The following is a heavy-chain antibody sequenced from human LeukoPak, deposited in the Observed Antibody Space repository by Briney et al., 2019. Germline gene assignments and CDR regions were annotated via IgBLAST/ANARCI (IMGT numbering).Heavy chain of an antibody. V-gene: IGHV1-2*02. CDR2: ISPHNGVA. D-gene: IGHD3-10*01. CDR1: GYTFRDYSDYY. Sequence: ASVTVSCKASGYTFRDYSDYYIHWVRQAPGQGLEWMGWISPHNGVANYAQKFQGRVTMTRDTSISTAYVELSSLKSDDTAVYYCARSRGSGSYSTYYGKDVWGQGTTVTVSS. J-gene: IGHJ6*02. CDR3: ARSRGSGSYSTYYGKDV.